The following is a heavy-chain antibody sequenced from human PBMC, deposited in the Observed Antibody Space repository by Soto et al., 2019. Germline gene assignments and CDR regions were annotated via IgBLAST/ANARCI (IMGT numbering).Heavy chain of an antibody. Sequence: QLQLQESGPGLVKPSETLSLTCTVSGGSISSSSYYWGWIRQPPGKGLEWIGSIYYSGSTYYNPSLKSRVTISVDTSKNQFSLKLSSVTAADTAVYYCARSDYTSGFDYWGQGTLVTVSS. CDR3: ARSDYTSGFDY. CDR1: GGSISSSSYY. J-gene: IGHJ4*02. D-gene: IGHD4-4*01. CDR2: IYYSGST. V-gene: IGHV4-39*01.